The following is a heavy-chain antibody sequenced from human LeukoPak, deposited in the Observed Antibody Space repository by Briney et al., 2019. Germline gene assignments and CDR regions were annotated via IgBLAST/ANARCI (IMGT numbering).Heavy chain of an antibody. CDR2: IKSKTDGGTT. CDR3: STIYDFWSGAIDY. CDR1: GFTFSNAW. Sequence: PGGSLRLSCAASGFTFSNAWMSWVRQAPGKGLEWVGRIKSKTDGGTTDYAAPVKGRFTISRDDSKNTLYLQMNSLKTEDTAVYYCSTIYDFWSGAIDYWGQGTLVTVSS. D-gene: IGHD3-3*01. V-gene: IGHV3-15*01. J-gene: IGHJ4*02.